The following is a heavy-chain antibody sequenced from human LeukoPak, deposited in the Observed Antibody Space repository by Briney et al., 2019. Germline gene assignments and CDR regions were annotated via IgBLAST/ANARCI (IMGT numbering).Heavy chain of an antibody. CDR2: IYYSGST. J-gene: IGHJ3*02. D-gene: IGHD3-10*01. CDR3: ARLIAYYGSGGSVFDI. CDR1: GGSISSSTYY. V-gene: IGHV4-39*01. Sequence: SETLSLTCTVSGGSISSSTYYWGWVRQPPGKGLEWIGSIYYSGSTYYNAFLKSRVTISVDTSKNQFSLKLSSVTAADTAVYYCARLIAYYGSGGSVFDIWGQGTMVTVSS.